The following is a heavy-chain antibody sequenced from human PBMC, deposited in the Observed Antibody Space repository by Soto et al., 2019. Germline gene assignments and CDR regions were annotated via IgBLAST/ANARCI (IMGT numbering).Heavy chain of an antibody. V-gene: IGHV4-4*07. Sequence: QVQLQESGPGLVKPSETLSLTCTVSGGSISSYYWSWIRQPAGKGLEWIGRIYTSGSTNYNPSLKSRLTMSVATSKNPFSLKLSSVTAADTAVYYCARERYGSGSYFDYWGQGTLVTVCS. J-gene: IGHJ4*02. CDR2: IYTSGST. CDR3: ARERYGSGSYFDY. D-gene: IGHD3-10*01. CDR1: GGSISSYY.